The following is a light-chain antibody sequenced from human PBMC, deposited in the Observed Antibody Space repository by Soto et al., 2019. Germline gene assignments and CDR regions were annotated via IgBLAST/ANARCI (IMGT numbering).Light chain of an antibody. J-gene: IGLJ1*01. CDR1: GTNFGAGFD. Sequence: QSALTQPASVSGSPGQTVTISCIGSGTNFGAGFDVHWYQQLPGTAPKLLIYGNKSRPSGVPDRFSGSRSGNSASLTITGLQADDEADYYCQSYDASLRGSGVFGTGTKVTVL. V-gene: IGLV1-40*01. CDR2: GNK. CDR3: QSYDASLRGSGV.